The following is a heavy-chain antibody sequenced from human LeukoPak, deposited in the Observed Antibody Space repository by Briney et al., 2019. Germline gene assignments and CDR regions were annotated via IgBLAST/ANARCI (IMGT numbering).Heavy chain of an antibody. D-gene: IGHD3-9*01. Sequence: PSETLSLTCTVSGGSINSYYWSWIRQPPGKGLEWIGYIYYSGSTSYNPSLKSRVTISVDTSKNQFSLKLSSVTAADTAVYYCARTYYDIAGYYYGMDVWGQGTTVTVSS. CDR1: GGSINSYY. CDR3: ARTYYDIAGYYYGMDV. V-gene: IGHV4-59*01. J-gene: IGHJ6*02. CDR2: IYYSGST.